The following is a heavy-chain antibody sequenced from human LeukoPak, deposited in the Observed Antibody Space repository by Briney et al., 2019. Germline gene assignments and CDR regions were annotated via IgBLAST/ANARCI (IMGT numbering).Heavy chain of an antibody. J-gene: IGHJ4*02. CDR1: GTTFRSYA. Sequence: SVKVSCKASGTTFRSYAINWVRQAPGQGLEWMGAIIPSFGTVKYAQKFQGRVTMTADESTSTAYMDLNYLRSDETAVYFCARATSANEYSYGFHFDYWGQGTLVTVSS. D-gene: IGHD5-18*01. V-gene: IGHV1-69*01. CDR2: IIPSFGTV. CDR3: ARATSANEYSYGFHFDY.